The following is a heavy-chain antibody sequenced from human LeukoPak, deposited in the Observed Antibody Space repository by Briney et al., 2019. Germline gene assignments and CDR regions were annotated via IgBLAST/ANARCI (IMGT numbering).Heavy chain of an antibody. CDR1: GGSISSGGYY. Sequence: PSETLSLTCTVSGGSISSGGYYWSWIRQHPGKGLEWIGYIYYSGSTNYNPSLKSRVTISVDTSNNQFSLKLSSVTAADTAVYYCARHPSAVAGKTFDCWGQGTLVTVSS. J-gene: IGHJ4*02. V-gene: IGHV4-61*08. D-gene: IGHD6-19*01. CDR3: ARHPSAVAGKTFDC. CDR2: IYYSGST.